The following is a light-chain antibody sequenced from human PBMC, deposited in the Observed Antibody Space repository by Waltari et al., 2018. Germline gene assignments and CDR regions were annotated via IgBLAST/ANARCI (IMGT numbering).Light chain of an antibody. CDR2: GAS. CDR1: QSVSSNY. CDR3: QQYSSSPWT. Sequence: IVLTQSPDTLSFHSGEGYTLSCRASQSVSSNYLAWYQQKPGQAPRRLIYGASNRATGLPDRFSGSGSGTEFTLTINRLEPEDFAVYCCQQYSSSPWTFGQGTKVEIK. J-gene: IGKJ1*01. V-gene: IGKV3-20*01.